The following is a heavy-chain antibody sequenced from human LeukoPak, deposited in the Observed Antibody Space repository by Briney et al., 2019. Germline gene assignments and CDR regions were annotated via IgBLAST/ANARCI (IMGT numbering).Heavy chain of an antibody. CDR2: IIPIFGTA. D-gene: IGHD3-22*01. J-gene: IGHJ3*02. CDR3: ASGITRIFPDAIDI. CDR1: GGIFNSYA. V-gene: IGHV1-69*05. Sequence: SVKVSCKASGGIFNSYAISWVPQAPGQGLEWMGKIIPIFGTANYAQKFQGRVTITTHESASTAYMALSSLRSDDTAVYYCASGITRIFPDAIDIWGQGTMVTASS.